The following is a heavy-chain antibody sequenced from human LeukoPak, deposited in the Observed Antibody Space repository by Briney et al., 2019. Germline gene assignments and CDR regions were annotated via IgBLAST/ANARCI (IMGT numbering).Heavy chain of an antibody. CDR3: ATGYCSSTSCSDTFDY. Sequence: GASVKVSCKASGYTFTSYGISRVRQAPGQGLEWMGWISAYNGNTNYAQKLQGRVTMTTDTSTSTAYMELSSLRSEDTAVYYCATGYCSSTSCSDTFDYWGQGTLVTVSS. V-gene: IGHV1-18*01. CDR2: ISAYNGNT. CDR1: GYTFTSYG. J-gene: IGHJ4*02. D-gene: IGHD2-2*01.